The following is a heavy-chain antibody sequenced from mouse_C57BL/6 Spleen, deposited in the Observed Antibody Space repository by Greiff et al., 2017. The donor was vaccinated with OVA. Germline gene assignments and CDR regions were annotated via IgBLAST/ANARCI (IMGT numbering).Heavy chain of an antibody. D-gene: IGHD2-2*01. CDR1: GYTFTSYW. J-gene: IGHJ4*01. Sequence: QVQLQQPGAELVKPGASVKMSCKASGYTFTSYWITWVKQRPGQGLEWIGDIYPGSGSTNYNEKFKSKATLTVDTSSSTAYMQLSSLTSEDSAVYYCARSDGYDLYAMDYWGQGTSVTVSS. CDR2: IYPGSGST. V-gene: IGHV1-55*01. CDR3: ARSDGYDLYAMDY.